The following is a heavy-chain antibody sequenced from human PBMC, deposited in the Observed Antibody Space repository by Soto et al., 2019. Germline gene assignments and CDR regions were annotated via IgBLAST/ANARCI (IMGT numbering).Heavy chain of an antibody. CDR2: ISSSGSTI. CDR3: ARDIGVVPSPKAYFDY. Sequence: GGSLRLSCAASGFTFSDYYMSWIRQAPGKGLEWVSYISSSGSTIYYADSVKGRFTISRDNAKNSLYLQMNSLRAEDTAVYYCARDIGVVPSPKAYFDYWGQGTLVTVSS. CDR1: GFTFSDYY. V-gene: IGHV3-11*01. D-gene: IGHD3-3*01. J-gene: IGHJ4*02.